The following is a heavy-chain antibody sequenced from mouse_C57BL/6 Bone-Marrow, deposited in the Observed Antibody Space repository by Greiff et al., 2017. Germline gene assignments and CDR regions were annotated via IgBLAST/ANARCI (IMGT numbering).Heavy chain of an antibody. Sequence: EVQLQESGGGLVQPKGSLKLSCAASGFSFNTYAMNWVRQAPGQGLEWVARIRSKSNNYATYYADSVKDRFTISRADSESMLYMQMNNLKTEDTTMYCGGWGYYDGSEGYFDVWGTGTTVTVSS. D-gene: IGHD1-1*01. CDR1: GFSFNTYA. V-gene: IGHV10-1*01. J-gene: IGHJ1*03. CDR3: GWGYYDGSEGYFDV. CDR2: IRSKSNNYAT.